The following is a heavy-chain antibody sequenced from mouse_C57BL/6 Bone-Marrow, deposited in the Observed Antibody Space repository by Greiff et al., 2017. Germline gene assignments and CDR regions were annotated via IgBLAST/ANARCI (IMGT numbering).Heavy chain of an antibody. D-gene: IGHD2-3*01. J-gene: IGHJ3*01. V-gene: IGHV3-1*01. CDR2: ISYSGST. CDR1: GYSITSGYD. CDR3: ARPCEGYCVWFAY. Sequence: VQLQQSGPGMVKPSQSLSLTCTVTGYSITSGYDWHWIRHFPGNKLEWMGYISYSGSTNYNPSLKSRISITHDTAKNHFFLKLNSVTTEDTATYYYARPCEGYCVWFAYWGQGTLVTVSA.